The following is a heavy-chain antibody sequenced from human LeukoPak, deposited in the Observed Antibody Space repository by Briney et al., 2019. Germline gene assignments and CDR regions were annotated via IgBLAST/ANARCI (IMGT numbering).Heavy chain of an antibody. CDR1: GFTFSSYG. CDR2: ISSNGGST. Sequence: GGTLRLSCAASGFTFSSYGMSWVRQAPGKGLEYVSAISSNGGSTYYANSVKGRFTISRDNSKNTLYLQMGSLRAEDMAVYYCARGPSANYYGSGSYYMQFDPWGQGTLVTVSS. V-gene: IGHV3-64*01. J-gene: IGHJ5*02. CDR3: ARGPSANYYGSGSYYMQFDP. D-gene: IGHD3-10*01.